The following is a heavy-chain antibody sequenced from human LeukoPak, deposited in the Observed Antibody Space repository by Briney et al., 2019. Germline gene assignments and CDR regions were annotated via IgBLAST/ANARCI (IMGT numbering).Heavy chain of an antibody. V-gene: IGHV3-30*18. CDR1: GFIFISYG. D-gene: IGHD4-17*01. CDR3: AKRPSDYGDYVSYFDY. Sequence: GGSLRLSCAASGFIFISYGMHWVRQAPGKGLEWVGVISDDGRRKDYADSVKGRFTISRDNSKDTLYLQMNSLRAEDTAGYYCAKRPSDYGDYVSYFDYGGQGTLVTVSS. J-gene: IGHJ4*02. CDR2: ISDDGRRK.